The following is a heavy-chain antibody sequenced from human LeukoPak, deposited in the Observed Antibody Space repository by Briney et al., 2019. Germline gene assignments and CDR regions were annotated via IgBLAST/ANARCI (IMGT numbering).Heavy chain of an antibody. CDR3: ARDPGITFDY. Sequence: SVKVSCKASGGTLGRYYITWVRQAPGQGLEWMGRIIPIFDIANYAEKFQGRVTITADKSTNTAFMELRSLRSDDTAVYYCARDPGITFDYWGQGTLVTVSS. CDR2: IIPIFDIA. CDR1: GGTLGRYY. V-gene: IGHV1-69*04. J-gene: IGHJ4*02.